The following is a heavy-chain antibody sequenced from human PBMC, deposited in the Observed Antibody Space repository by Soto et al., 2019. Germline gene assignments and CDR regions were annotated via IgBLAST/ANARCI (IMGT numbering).Heavy chain of an antibody. V-gene: IGHV1-69*01. CDR1: GDTFSSYG. CDR2: IIPKFGTT. D-gene: IGHD6-19*01. J-gene: IGHJ5*02. CDR3: ARASGRGWYNWFDT. Sequence: QVQLVQSGAEVKKPGSSVKVSCKASGDTFSSYGISWVRQAPGQGLEFMGGIIPKFGTTNYAQKFRGGVTITADESTSTAYMEVSSLGSEDTAVYYCARASGRGWYNWFDTWGQGTLLTVSS.